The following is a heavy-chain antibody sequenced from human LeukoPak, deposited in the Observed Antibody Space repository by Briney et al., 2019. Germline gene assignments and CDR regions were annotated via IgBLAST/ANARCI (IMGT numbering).Heavy chain of an antibody. CDR1: GFTFSTYA. J-gene: IGHJ6*03. Sequence: GGSLRLSCAASGFTFSTYAMSWVRQAPGKGLVWVSRTNSDGSSTSYADSVKGRFTISRDNAKNTLYLQMNSLRVEDTAVYYCVRDRLNYYYYYMDVWGKGTTVTISS. CDR3: VRDRLNYYYYYMDV. V-gene: IGHV3-74*01. CDR2: TNSDGSST. D-gene: IGHD3-22*01.